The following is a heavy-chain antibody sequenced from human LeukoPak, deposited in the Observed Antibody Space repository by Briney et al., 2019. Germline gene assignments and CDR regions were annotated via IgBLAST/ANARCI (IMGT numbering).Heavy chain of an antibody. J-gene: IGHJ6*02. Sequence: GGSLRLSCAASGFTFSSYWMHWVRQAPGKGLVWVSRINSDGSSTSYADPVEGRFTISRDNAKNTLYLQMNSLRAEDTAVYYCAREVAGIAYYYYGMDVWGQGTTVTVSS. D-gene: IGHD6-19*01. CDR3: AREVAGIAYYYYGMDV. CDR1: GFTFSSYW. V-gene: IGHV3-74*01. CDR2: INSDGSST.